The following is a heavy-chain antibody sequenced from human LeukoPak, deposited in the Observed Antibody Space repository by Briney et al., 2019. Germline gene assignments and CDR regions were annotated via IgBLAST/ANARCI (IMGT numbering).Heavy chain of an antibody. CDR1: GGSISSYY. CDR2: IYYSGNT. Sequence: PSETLSLTCTVSGGSISSYYWSWIRQPPGKGLEWIGYIYYSGNTNYNPSLKSRVTISVDTSKNQFSLKLSSVTAADTAVYYCARVSDYVWGSYRYQDDYGWDVWGQGTTVTVSS. CDR3: ARVSDYVWGSYRYQDDYGWDV. V-gene: IGHV4-59*01. J-gene: IGHJ6*02. D-gene: IGHD3-16*02.